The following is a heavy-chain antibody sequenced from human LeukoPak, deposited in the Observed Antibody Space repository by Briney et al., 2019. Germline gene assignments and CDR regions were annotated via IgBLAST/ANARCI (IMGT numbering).Heavy chain of an antibody. D-gene: IGHD2-15*01. CDR3: VGCSGGNIYFPA. CDR1: GGSISSDY. Sequence: PSETLSLTCIVSGGSISSDYWSWIRQPPGKGLEWIGYIYYSGNTNYNPSLKSRVTMSVATSRNQFSLKLTSVTAADTAVYYCVGCSGGNIYFPAWGQGTLVTVSS. V-gene: IGHV4-59*01. CDR2: IYYSGNT. J-gene: IGHJ5*02.